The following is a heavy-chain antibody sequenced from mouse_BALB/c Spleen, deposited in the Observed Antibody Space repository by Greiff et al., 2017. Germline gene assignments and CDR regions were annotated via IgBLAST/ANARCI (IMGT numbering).Heavy chain of an antibody. CDR3: ARENGNLDY. CDR1: GFTFSSYA. J-gene: IGHJ2*01. D-gene: IGHD2-1*01. Sequence: EVMLVESGGGLVKPGGSLKLSCAASGFTFSSYAMSWVRQSPEKRLEWVAEISSGGSYTYYPDTVTGRFTISRDNAKNTLYLEMSSLRSEDTAMYYCARENGNLDYWGQGTTLTVSS. V-gene: IGHV5-9-4*01. CDR2: ISSGGSYT.